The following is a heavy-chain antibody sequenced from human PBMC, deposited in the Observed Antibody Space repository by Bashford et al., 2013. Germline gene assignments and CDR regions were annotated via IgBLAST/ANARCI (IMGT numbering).Heavy chain of an antibody. CDR1: GGSISSSSYY. Sequence: SETLSLTCTVSGGSISSSSYYWGWIRQPPGKGLEWIGSIYYSGSTYYNPSLKSRVTISVDTSKNQFSLKLSSVTAADTAVYYCARYYGSGSFFDYWGQGTLVTVSS. D-gene: IGHD3-10*01. J-gene: IGHJ4*02. CDR3: ARYYGSGSFFDY. V-gene: IGHV4-39*01. CDR2: IYYSGST.